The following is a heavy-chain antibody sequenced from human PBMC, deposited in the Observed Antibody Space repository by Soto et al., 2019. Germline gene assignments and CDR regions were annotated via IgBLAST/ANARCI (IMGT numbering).Heavy chain of an antibody. V-gene: IGHV1-2*04. CDR1: GYTFTVYY. CDR3: ARGISSIAAAGWLTAFDI. Sequence: ASVKVSCKASGYTFTVYYMHWVRRAPGQGLEWMGWINPNSGGTNYAQKFQGWVTMTRDTSISTAYMELSRLRSDDTAVYYCARGISSIAAAGWLTAFDIWGQGTMVTVSS. D-gene: IGHD6-6*01. CDR2: INPNSGGT. J-gene: IGHJ3*02.